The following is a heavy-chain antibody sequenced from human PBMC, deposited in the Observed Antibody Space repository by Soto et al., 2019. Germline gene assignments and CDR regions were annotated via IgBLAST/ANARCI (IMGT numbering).Heavy chain of an antibody. CDR3: ASTDHVAYYMDV. V-gene: IGHV4-31*03. CDR1: GGSISSGYY. D-gene: IGHD2-21*01. J-gene: IGHJ6*03. CDR2: IYYSGNT. Sequence: SETLSLTCSVSGGSISSGYYWTWIRQHPGKGLEWIGYIYYSGNTYYNPSLKSRVTISVDTSKNQFSLKLSSVTAADTAVYYCASTDHVAYYMDVWGQGTTVTVSS.